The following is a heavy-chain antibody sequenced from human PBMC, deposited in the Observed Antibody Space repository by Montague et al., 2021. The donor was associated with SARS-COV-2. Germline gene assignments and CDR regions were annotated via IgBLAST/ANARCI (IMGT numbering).Heavy chain of an antibody. CDR2: VNEDGSGE. CDR3: AREFDC. J-gene: IGHJ4*02. CDR1: GFTFSTYW. Sequence: SLRLSCAASGFTFSTYWMNWVRQAPGKGLEWVANVNEDGSGEYFVDSVKGRFTISRDNAKNSLFLQMNSLRAEDTAVYYCAREFDCWGQGTLVTVSS. V-gene: IGHV3-7*01.